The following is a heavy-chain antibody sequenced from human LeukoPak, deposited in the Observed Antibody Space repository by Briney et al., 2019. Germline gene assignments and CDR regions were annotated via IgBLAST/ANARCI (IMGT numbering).Heavy chain of an antibody. V-gene: IGHV3-23*01. CDR2: ISGSGGST. D-gene: IGHD3-22*01. J-gene: IGHJ4*02. CDR3: ASAYYYDSSGYPGDY. Sequence: PGGSLRLSCAASGFTFSSYAMSWVRQAPGKGLEWVSAISGSGGSTYYADSVKGRFTISRDNSKNTLYLQMNSLRAEDTAVYYCASAYYYDSSGYPGDYWGQGTLVTVSS. CDR1: GFTFSSYA.